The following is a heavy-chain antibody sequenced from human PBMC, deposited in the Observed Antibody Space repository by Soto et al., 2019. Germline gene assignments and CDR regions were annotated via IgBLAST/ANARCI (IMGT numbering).Heavy chain of an antibody. CDR3: ARGGPGDSSGYYPRPFDI. CDR1: GFTVSSNY. Sequence: LRLSCAASGFTVSSNYMSWVRQAPGKGLEWVSVIYSGGSTYYADSVKGRFTISRDNSKNTLYLQMNSLRAEDTAVYYCARGGPGDSSGYYPRPFDIWGQGTMVT. D-gene: IGHD3-22*01. J-gene: IGHJ3*02. V-gene: IGHV3-53*01. CDR2: IYSGGST.